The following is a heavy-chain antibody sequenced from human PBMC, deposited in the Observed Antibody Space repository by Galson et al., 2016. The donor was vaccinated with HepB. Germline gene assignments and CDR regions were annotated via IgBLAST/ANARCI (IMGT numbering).Heavy chain of an antibody. J-gene: IGHJ6*02. Sequence: SLRLSCAVPGFTFSTYWMSWVRQAPGKGLEWVADINQDGREKYYVDSVKGRFTISRDNAENSLFLRMNSLRVEDTAVYYCATHMGRYEYWSGYKSHYYYGLDVWGQGTTVTVSS. CDR2: INQDGREK. CDR1: GFTFSTYW. D-gene: IGHD3-3*01. V-gene: IGHV3-7*01. CDR3: ATHMGRYEYWSGYKSHYYYGLDV.